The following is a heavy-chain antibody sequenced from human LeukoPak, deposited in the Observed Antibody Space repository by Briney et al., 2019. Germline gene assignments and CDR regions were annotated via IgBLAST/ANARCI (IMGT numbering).Heavy chain of an antibody. CDR3: ARLSSKKVANFDY. J-gene: IGHJ4*02. CDR1: GGSISSYY. CDR2: IYYSGST. D-gene: IGHD2-15*01. Sequence: SVTLSLTCTVSGGSISSYYWSWIRQPPGKGLEWIGYIYYSGSTNYNPSLKSRVNISVDASKNQFSLRLTSVTAADTAVYYCARLSSKKVANFDYWGQGTLVTVSS. V-gene: IGHV4-59*01.